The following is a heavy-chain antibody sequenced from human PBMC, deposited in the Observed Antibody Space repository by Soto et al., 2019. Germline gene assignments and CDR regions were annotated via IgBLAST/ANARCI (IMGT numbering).Heavy chain of an antibody. D-gene: IGHD6-13*01. Sequence: GGSLRLSCTASGFTFGDYAMSWFRQAPGKGLDWVGFIRSKAYGGTTEYAASVKGRFTISRDDSKSIAYLQMNSLNTEDTAVYYCTRDSPGIAAAGNYYYYGMDVWGQGTTVTVSS. V-gene: IGHV3-49*03. CDR2: IRSKAYGGTT. CDR3: TRDSPGIAAAGNYYYYGMDV. J-gene: IGHJ6*02. CDR1: GFTFGDYA.